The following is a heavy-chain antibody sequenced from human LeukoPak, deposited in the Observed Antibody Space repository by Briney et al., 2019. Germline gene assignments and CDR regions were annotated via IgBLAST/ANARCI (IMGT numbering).Heavy chain of an antibody. CDR1: GGSIRGSSYY. Sequence: NPSETLSLTCTVSGGSIRGSSYYWGWIRQPPGKGLEWIGNIYYTGTTYYNPSLKSRVTISVDTSKNHFSLRLRSVTAADTAVYFCARPRDDSTGYYLGYWGQGTLVTVSS. V-gene: IGHV4-39*02. CDR3: ARPRDDSTGYYLGY. D-gene: IGHD3-22*01. J-gene: IGHJ4*02. CDR2: IYYTGTT.